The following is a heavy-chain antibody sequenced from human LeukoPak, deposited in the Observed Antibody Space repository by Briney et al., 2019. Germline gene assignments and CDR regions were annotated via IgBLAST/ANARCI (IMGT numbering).Heavy chain of an antibody. J-gene: IGHJ4*02. CDR2: ISSSSSYI. V-gene: IGHV3-21*01. CDR1: GFTFSSYS. D-gene: IGHD1-1*01. Sequence: GGSLRLSCAASGFTFSSYSMNWVRQAPGKGLEWVSSISSSSSYIYYADSVKGRFTISRDNAKNSLYLQMNSLRAEDTTVYYCASDRLAGTNFDYWGQGTLVTVSS. CDR3: ASDRLAGTNFDY.